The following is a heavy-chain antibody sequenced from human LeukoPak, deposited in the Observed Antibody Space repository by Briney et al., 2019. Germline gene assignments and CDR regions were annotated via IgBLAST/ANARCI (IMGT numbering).Heavy chain of an antibody. V-gene: IGHV1-2*02. CDR1: GYTFTGYY. D-gene: IGHD2/OR15-2a*01. CDR3: ARGGSGGIVTNVLDS. Sequence: GASVKVSCKASGYTFTGYYMHWVRQAPGQGLEWMAWINPNSGGTTYAQKFQGRVTMTRDTSISTAYMELSRLTSDDTAVYYCARGGSGGIVTNVLDSWGQGTLVTVSS. CDR2: INPNSGGT. J-gene: IGHJ5*01.